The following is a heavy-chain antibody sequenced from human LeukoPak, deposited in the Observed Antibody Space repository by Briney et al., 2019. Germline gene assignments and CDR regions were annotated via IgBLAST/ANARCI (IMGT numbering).Heavy chain of an antibody. CDR3: AADGGADNGWYMDV. V-gene: IGHV1-58*01. Sequence: GTSVKVSCKASGFTFTSSAVQWVRQARGQRLEWIGWIVVGSGNTNYAQKFQERVTITRDMSTSTAYMELSSLRSEDTAVYYCAADGGADNGWYMDVWGKGTTVTVPS. CDR2: IVVGSGNT. CDR1: GFTFTSSA. J-gene: IGHJ6*03. D-gene: IGHD3-16*01.